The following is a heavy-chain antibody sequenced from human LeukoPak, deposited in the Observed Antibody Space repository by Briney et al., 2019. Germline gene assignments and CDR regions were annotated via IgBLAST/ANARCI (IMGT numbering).Heavy chain of an antibody. CDR2: FNPSGNT. CDR1: GYSISSNYN. CDR3: ACSAQYSYYYYMDV. V-gene: IGHV4-38-2*02. J-gene: IGHJ6*03. D-gene: IGHD2/OR15-2a*01. Sequence: SETLSLTCTVSGYSISSNYNWAWIRQPPGKGLEWIGTFNPSGNTYHNPSLKSRITISVDTSKNQFSLKLSSVTAADTAEYYCACSAQYSYYYYMDVWGKGTTVTVSS.